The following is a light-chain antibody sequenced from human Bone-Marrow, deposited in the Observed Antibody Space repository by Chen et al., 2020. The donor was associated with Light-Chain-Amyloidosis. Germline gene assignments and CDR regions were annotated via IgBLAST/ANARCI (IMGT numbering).Light chain of an antibody. CDR1: DLPTKY. J-gene: IGLJ2*01. CDR2: RDT. Sequence: SYELTQPPSVSVSPGQTARITCSGDDLPTKYAYWYQQKPGQAPVLVIHRDTERPSGISERCSGSSAGRTPTLTISGVQAEGEADYHCQSAESSGADGVICGGGTKLTVL. V-gene: IGLV3-25*03. CDR3: QSAESSGADGVI.